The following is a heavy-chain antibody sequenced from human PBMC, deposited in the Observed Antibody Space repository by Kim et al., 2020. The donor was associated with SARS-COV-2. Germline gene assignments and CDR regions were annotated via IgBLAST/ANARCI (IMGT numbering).Heavy chain of an antibody. J-gene: IGHJ6*02. Sequence: ASVKVSCKASGYTFTSYGISWVRQAPGQGLEWMGWISAYNGNTNYAQKLQGRVTMTTDTSTSTAYMELRSLRSDDTAVYYCAREHGYYGPRVGYYYGMDVWGQGSTVTVSS. D-gene: IGHD3-10*01. CDR3: AREHGYYGPRVGYYYGMDV. CDR1: GYTFTSYG. CDR2: ISAYNGNT. V-gene: IGHV1-18*04.